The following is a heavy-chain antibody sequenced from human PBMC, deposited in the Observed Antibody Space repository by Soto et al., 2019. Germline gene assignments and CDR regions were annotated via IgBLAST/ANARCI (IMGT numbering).Heavy chain of an antibody. J-gene: IGHJ6*02. D-gene: IGHD3-10*01. CDR2: IHYSGSA. Sequence: SETLSLTCTVSGDSVTGVSDYWSWIRQPPGKGLEWIGYIHYSGSADYNPSLWSRVTISIDTSKNQFSLKLTSVTAADTAVYYCARGVGVGYYYYRMGLWGQGTTVT. CDR1: GDSVTGVSDY. CDR3: ARGVGVGYYYYRMGL. V-gene: IGHV4-61*01.